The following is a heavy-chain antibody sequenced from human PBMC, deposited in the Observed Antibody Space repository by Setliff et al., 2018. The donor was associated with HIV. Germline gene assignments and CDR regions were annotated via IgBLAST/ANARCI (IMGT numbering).Heavy chain of an antibody. J-gene: IGHJ4*02. V-gene: IGHV1-3*04. CDR1: GYTFSEYA. CDR2: IDTDNGYR. Sequence: GASVKVSCNASGYTFSEYAIHWVRQAPGQRLEWMGRIDTDNGYRRYSPKLQGRVTITKDTSANTAYMELRGLRSEDTAVYYCARWCAAAGCYPAIYHFDSWGQGTLVTVSS. CDR3: ARWCAAAGCYPAIYHFDS. D-gene: IGHD2-2*01.